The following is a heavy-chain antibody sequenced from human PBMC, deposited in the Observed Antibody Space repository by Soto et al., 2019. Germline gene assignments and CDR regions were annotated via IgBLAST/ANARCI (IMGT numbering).Heavy chain of an antibody. D-gene: IGHD6-6*01. CDR2: LYHSGRT. CDR1: GGSISSGGYS. Sequence: QLQLQESGSGLVKPSQTLSLTCAVSGGSISSGGYSWSWIRQPPGKGLEWIGYLYHSGRTYYNPSLKSRVTISVDRSKNQFSLKLSSVTAADTAVYYCARVGSSSSSDHDYWGQGTLVTVSS. V-gene: IGHV4-30-2*01. CDR3: ARVGSSSSSDHDY. J-gene: IGHJ4*02.